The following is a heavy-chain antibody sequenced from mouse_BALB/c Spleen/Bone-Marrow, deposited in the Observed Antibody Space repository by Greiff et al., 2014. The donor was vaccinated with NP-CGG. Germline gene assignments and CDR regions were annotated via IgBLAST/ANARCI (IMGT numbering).Heavy chain of an antibody. V-gene: IGHV1S137*01. CDR3: ARGGASGLYYYAMDY. Sequence: QVQLKESGAELVRPGVSVKISYKGSGYTFTDFAIHWVKRSHTKSLEWIGVISPYYVDGGYNQKFKGKATMTIDRSSSTAYMELARPTSEDSAIYYCARGGASGLYYYAMDYWGQGTSVTVSS. CDR1: GYTFTDFA. CDR2: ISPYYVDG. D-gene: IGHD3-1*01. J-gene: IGHJ4*01.